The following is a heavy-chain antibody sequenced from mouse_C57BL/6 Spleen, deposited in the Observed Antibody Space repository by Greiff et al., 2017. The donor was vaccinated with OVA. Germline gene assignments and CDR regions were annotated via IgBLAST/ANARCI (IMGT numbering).Heavy chain of an antibody. D-gene: IGHD2-5*01. CDR3: ARGIYYSNFYWYFDV. Sequence: EVQLVESGGGLVKPGGSLKLSCAASGFTFSSYAMSWVRQTPEKRLEWVATISAGGSYTYYPDNVKGRFTISRDNAKNNLYLQMSHLKSEDTAMYYCARGIYYSNFYWYFDVWGTGTTVTVSS. CDR1: GFTFSSYA. CDR2: ISAGGSYT. J-gene: IGHJ1*03. V-gene: IGHV5-4*01.